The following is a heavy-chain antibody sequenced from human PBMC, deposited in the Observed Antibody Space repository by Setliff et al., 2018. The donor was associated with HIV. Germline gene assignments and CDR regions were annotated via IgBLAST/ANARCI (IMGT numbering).Heavy chain of an antibody. CDR1: GYTFTSYA. V-gene: IGHV7-4-1*02. Sequence: GASVKDSCKASGYTFTSYAMNWVRQAPGQGLEWMGWINTNTGNPTYAQGFTGRFVFSLDTSVSTAYLQISSLKAEDTAVYYCAREDIVVVPAGFDPWGQGTLVTVSS. CDR3: AREDIVVVPAGFDP. D-gene: IGHD2-2*01. J-gene: IGHJ5*02. CDR2: INTNTGNP.